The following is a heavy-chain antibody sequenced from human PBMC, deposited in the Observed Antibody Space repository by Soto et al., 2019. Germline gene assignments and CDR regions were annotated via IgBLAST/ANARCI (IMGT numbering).Heavy chain of an antibody. D-gene: IGHD2-15*01. CDR1: GGSISSGGYY. J-gene: IGHJ3*02. CDR2: IYYSGST. CDR3: ASYRKEGVAATRVGAFDI. Sequence: QVQLQESGPGLVKPSQTLSLTCTVSGGSISSGGYYWSWIRQHPGKGLEWIGYIYYSGSTYYNPSLKSRVTISVDTSKNPFSLKLSSVTAADTAVYYCASYRKEGVAATRVGAFDIWGQGTMVTVSS. V-gene: IGHV4-31*03.